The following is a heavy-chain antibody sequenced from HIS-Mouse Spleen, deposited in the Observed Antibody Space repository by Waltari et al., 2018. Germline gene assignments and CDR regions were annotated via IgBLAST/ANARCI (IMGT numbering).Heavy chain of an antibody. Sequence: EVQLVESGGGLVQPGGSLRLSCAASGFTFSSHWMRWVRQAPGKGLEWVANIKQDGSEKYYVDSVKGRFTISRDNAKNSLYLQMNSLRAEDTAVYYCAREPHYGGNSHFDYWGQGTLVTVSS. D-gene: IGHD4-17*01. CDR3: AREPHYGGNSHFDY. CDR1: GFTFSSHW. V-gene: IGHV3-7*01. J-gene: IGHJ4*02. CDR2: IKQDGSEK.